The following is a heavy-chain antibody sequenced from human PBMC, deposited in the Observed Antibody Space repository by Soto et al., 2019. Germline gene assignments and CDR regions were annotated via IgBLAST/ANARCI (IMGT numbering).Heavy chain of an antibody. CDR3: ARERVGHSAMDV. Sequence: QVQLQESGPGLVKPSETLALMCTVSGGSITNYYWSWIRQSPAKGLEWIGYISDSGSTKYNPSLTRRVSISVDTSQSQFSLKLTSVTAADTAVYYCARERVGHSAMDVWGQGTTVTVSS. CDR1: GGSITNYY. D-gene: IGHD1-26*01. V-gene: IGHV4-59*01. J-gene: IGHJ6*02. CDR2: ISDSGST.